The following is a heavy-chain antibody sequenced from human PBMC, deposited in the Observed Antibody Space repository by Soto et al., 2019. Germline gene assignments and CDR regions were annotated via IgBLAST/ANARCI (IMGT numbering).Heavy chain of an antibody. Sequence: QVQLVESGGRVVQPGRSLRLSCAASGFIFNRYAIHWVRQTPGKGLEWVAVISKDGSVQYYADSVRGRFIISRDKSKETVYLEMNSRRAEDTAVFYCARSRSGAVPDSFGYWGQGTLVTVSS. CDR3: ARSRSGAVPDSFGY. D-gene: IGHD3-3*01. J-gene: IGHJ4*02. CDR1: GFIFNRYA. CDR2: ISKDGSVQ. V-gene: IGHV3-30-3*01.